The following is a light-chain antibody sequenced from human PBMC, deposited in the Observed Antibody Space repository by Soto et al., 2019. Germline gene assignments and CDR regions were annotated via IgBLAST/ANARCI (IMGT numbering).Light chain of an antibody. CDR2: RNA. V-gene: IGLV1-40*01. Sequence: QSVLTQPPSVSGAPGQRVTISCTGSSSNIGAGYDVHWYQQLPGTAPKLLIYRNANRPSGVPDRFSGSKSGTSASLAITGLQAEDEADYYCQSFDSSLRDYVFGTGTKVTVL. CDR3: QSFDSSLRDYV. CDR1: SSNIGAGYD. J-gene: IGLJ1*01.